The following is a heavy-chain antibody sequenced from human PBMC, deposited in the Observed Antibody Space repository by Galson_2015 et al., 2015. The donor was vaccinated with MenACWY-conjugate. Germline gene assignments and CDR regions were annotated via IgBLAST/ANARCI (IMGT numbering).Heavy chain of an antibody. D-gene: IGHD2-2*01. Sequence: SVKVSCKASGYTFSSYHMHWVLQAPGQGLEWMGIINPSGGGTSSAQKFQGRVTMTRDTSTSTVYMELSSLRSEDTAVYYCARVGYCSSPTCYLAFFDYWGQGTLVTVSS. CDR1: GYTFSSYH. CDR2: INPSGGGT. CDR3: ARVGYCSSPTCYLAFFDY. V-gene: IGHV1-46*01. J-gene: IGHJ4*02.